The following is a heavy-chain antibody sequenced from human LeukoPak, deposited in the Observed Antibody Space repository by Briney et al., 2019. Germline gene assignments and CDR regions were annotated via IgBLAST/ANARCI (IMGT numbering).Heavy chain of an antibody. CDR1: GGSVSSYY. V-gene: IGHV4-59*08. D-gene: IGHD4-17*01. CDR2: IYYSGST. CDR3: ARRDGYGAFGY. Sequence: SETLSLTCTVSGGSVSSYYWSWIRQPPGKGLEWIGYIYYSGSTNYNPSLKSRVTISVDTSKNQFSLKLSSVTAADTAVYYCARRDGYGAFGYWAQGTLVTVSS. J-gene: IGHJ4*02.